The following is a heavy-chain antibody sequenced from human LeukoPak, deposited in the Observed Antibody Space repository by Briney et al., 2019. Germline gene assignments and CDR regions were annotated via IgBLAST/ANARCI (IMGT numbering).Heavy chain of an antibody. Sequence: SQTLSLTSAISGDSVSSNSAAWNWIRQSPSRGLEWLGRTYYRSKWYNDYAVSVKSRITINPDTSKNQFSLQLNSVTPEDTAVYYCARARGYSYGYSRYYYYHMDVWGKGTTVTVSS. CDR1: GDSVSSNSAA. CDR2: TYYRSKWYN. J-gene: IGHJ6*03. D-gene: IGHD5-18*01. V-gene: IGHV6-1*01. CDR3: ARARGYSYGYSRYYYYHMDV.